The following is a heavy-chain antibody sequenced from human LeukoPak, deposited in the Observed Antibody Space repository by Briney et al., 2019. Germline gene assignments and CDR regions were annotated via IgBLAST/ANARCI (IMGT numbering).Heavy chain of an antibody. CDR3: AKELYNYGDYGAEGLDV. Sequence: GGSLRLSCAASGFTFSSYSMNWVRQAPGKGLEWISYITTSGGAKNYADSVKGRFTISRDNAENSLYLQMNSLKAEDTAVYYCAKELYNYGDYGAEGLDVGGQGTTVTVS. CDR2: ITTSGGAK. CDR1: GFTFSSYS. V-gene: IGHV3-48*01. D-gene: IGHD4-17*01. J-gene: IGHJ6*02.